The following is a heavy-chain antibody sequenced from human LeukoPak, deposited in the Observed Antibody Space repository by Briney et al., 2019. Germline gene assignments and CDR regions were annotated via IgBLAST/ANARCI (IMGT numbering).Heavy chain of an antibody. CDR1: GGSISSYY. CDR3: ARVYDSSGYYAYWYFDL. J-gene: IGHJ2*01. Sequence: PSETLSPTCTVSGGSISSYYWSWIRQPPGKGLEWIGYIYYSGSTNYNPSLKSRVTISVDTSKNQFSLKLSSVTAADTAVYYCARVYDSSGYYAYWYFDLWGRGTLVTVSS. CDR2: IYYSGST. V-gene: IGHV4-59*01. D-gene: IGHD3-22*01.